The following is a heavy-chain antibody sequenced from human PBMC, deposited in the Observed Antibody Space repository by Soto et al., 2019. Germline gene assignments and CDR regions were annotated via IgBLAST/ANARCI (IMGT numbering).Heavy chain of an antibody. CDR2: ISGSGGSI. Sequence: EVQLLESGGGLVQPGGSLSLSCAASGFTFSTYAMDWVRQAPGMELEWVSAISGSGGSIYYADSVKGRFTISRDNSKNTLYLQMNSLTAEDTAVYYCARQGAGYYFDYWGQGTLVPVSS. V-gene: IGHV3-23*01. CDR1: GFTFSTYA. J-gene: IGHJ4*02. CDR3: ARQGAGYYFDY. D-gene: IGHD3-10*01.